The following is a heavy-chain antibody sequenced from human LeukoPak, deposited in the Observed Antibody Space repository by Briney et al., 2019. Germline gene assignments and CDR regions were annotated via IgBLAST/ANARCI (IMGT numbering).Heavy chain of an antibody. Sequence: PGGSLRLSCAASGFTFSSYSMNWVRQAPGKGLEWVSSISSSSSYIYYADSVKGRFTISRDNAKNSLYLQMNSLRAEDTAVYYCARDLLLWTVPSDYYYMDVWGKGTTVTVSS. CDR1: GFTFSSYS. D-gene: IGHD3-10*01. CDR2: ISSSSSYI. CDR3: ARDLLLWTVPSDYYYMDV. V-gene: IGHV3-21*01. J-gene: IGHJ6*03.